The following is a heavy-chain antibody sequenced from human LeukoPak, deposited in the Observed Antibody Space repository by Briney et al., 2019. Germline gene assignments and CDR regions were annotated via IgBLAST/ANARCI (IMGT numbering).Heavy chain of an antibody. J-gene: IGHJ3*02. CDR1: GFTFSDYF. Sequence: GGSLRLSCAASGFTFSDYFMSWIRQAPGKGLEWLSYISIRGSTIYYADSVKGRFTISRDNSKNTLYLQMNSLRAEDTAVYYCARDPYYYNSGSFAAFDIWGQGTMVTVSS. D-gene: IGHD3-10*01. CDR3: ARDPYYYNSGSFAAFDI. V-gene: IGHV3-11*01. CDR2: ISIRGSTI.